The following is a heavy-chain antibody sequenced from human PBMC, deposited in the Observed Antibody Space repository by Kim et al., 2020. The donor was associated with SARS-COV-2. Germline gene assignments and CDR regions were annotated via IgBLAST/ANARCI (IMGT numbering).Heavy chain of an antibody. V-gene: IGHV3-64D*09. J-gene: IGHJ6*02. D-gene: IGHD5-18*01. CDR3: VKVGLADTAMARHYYYGMDV. CDR2: ISSNGGST. Sequence: GGSLRLSCSASGFTFSSYAMHWVRQAPGKGLEYVSAISSNGGSTYYADSVKGRFTISRDNSKNTLYLQMSSLRAEDTAVYYCVKVGLADTAMARHYYYGMDVWGQGTTVTVSS. CDR1: GFTFSSYA.